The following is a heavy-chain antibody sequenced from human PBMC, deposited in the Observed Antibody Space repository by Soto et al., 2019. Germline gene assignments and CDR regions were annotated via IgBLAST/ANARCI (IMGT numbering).Heavy chain of an antibody. CDR3: AKNYWPYFDY. J-gene: IGHJ4*02. V-gene: IGHV3-7*05. CDR2: ISHDGSDT. Sequence: GGSLRLSCAASGYTFSTSWMSWVRQSPGKGLEWVATISHDGSDTYYVDSVKGRFTISKDNAKNSLYLQVSSLRADDTAVYFCAKNYWPYFDYWGQGSLVTVSS. D-gene: IGHD1-7*01. CDR1: GYTFSTSW.